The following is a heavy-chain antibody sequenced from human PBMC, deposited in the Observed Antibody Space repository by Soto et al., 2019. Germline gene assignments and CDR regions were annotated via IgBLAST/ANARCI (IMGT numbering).Heavy chain of an antibody. Sequence: GGSLRLSCAASGFTVSSNYMSWVRQAPGKGLEWVSVIYSGGSTYYADSVKGRFTISRDNSKNTLYLQMNSLRAEDTAVYYCARGESYYDSSGYLLDYWGQGTLVTVSS. CDR2: IYSGGST. V-gene: IGHV3-66*01. CDR3: ARGESYYDSSGYLLDY. D-gene: IGHD3-22*01. CDR1: GFTVSSNY. J-gene: IGHJ4*02.